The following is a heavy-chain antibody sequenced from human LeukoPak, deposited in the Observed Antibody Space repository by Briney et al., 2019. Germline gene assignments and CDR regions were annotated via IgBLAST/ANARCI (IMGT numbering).Heavy chain of an antibody. CDR2: IKQDGSKK. CDR3: TRVGYIDEGIDY. J-gene: IGHJ4*02. D-gene: IGHD5-24*01. CDR1: GLIFRNYW. Sequence: GGSLRLSCVASGLIFRNYWISWVRQAPGKGLELVANIKQDGSKKSYVDSVKVRFTISRDNAKNSLYLQMKRLRAEDTAIYYCTRVGYIDEGIDYWGQGTLVTVSS. V-gene: IGHV3-7*04.